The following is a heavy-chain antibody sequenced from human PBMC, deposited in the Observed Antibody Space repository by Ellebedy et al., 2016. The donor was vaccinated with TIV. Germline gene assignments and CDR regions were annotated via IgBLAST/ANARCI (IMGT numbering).Heavy chain of an antibody. D-gene: IGHD2/OR15-2a*01. CDR1: GFIVSTNH. V-gene: IGHV3-53*04. CDR2: GGYT. CDR3: AKGRFPFGDKSERIYSFQY. J-gene: IGHJ4*02. Sequence: GESLKISCTASGFIVSTNHMSWVRQAPGKGLEWVGGYTNYANYVKGRFTISTHNSMNTFYLQMTNLRTEDTAVYYCAKGRFPFGDKSERIYSFQYWGQGTLVTVSS.